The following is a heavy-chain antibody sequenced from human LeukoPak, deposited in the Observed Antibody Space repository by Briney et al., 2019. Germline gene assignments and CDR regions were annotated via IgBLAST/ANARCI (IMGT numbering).Heavy chain of an antibody. CDR2: IDPSGGST. J-gene: IGHJ4*02. CDR3: ARGSTYCSSISCPMINCDY. CDR1: GYTFTSYY. V-gene: IGHV1-46*01. D-gene: IGHD2-2*01. Sequence: ASVKVSCKASGYTFTSYYMHWVRQAPGQGLEWMGIIDPSGGSTRYPQKFQGRVTMTGDTSTSAVYMELSSLRFEDTAVYYCARGSTYCSSISCPMINCDYWGRGTLVTVSS.